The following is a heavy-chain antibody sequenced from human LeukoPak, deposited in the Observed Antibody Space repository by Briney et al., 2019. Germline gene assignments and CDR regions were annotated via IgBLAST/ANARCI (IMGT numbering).Heavy chain of an antibody. D-gene: IGHD1-26*01. CDR2: ISYDGSNK. V-gene: IGHV3-30*04. J-gene: IGHJ4*02. CDR1: GFTFSSYA. Sequence: GGSLRLSCAASGFTFSSYAMHWVRQAPGKGLEWVAVISYDGSNKYYADSVKGRFTISRDNSKNTLYLQMNSLRAEDTAVYYCARSPTVGGATRLKAPDYWGQGTLVTVSS. CDR3: ARSPTVGGATRLKAPDY.